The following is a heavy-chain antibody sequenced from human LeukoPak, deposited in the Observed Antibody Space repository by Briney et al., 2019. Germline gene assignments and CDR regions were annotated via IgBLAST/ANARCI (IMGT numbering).Heavy chain of an antibody. J-gene: IGHJ4*02. D-gene: IGHD3-9*01. CDR3: ARNADFDWFLDY. CDR2: IYATGST. Sequence: PSQTLSLTCSVSGGSIGSGTHYWSWIWQPAGKGLEWIGRIYATGSTNYNPSLKSRVTISVDTSKNQFSLKLSSVTAADTAVYYCARNADFDWFLDYWGQGTLVSVSS. CDR1: GGSIGSGTHY. V-gene: IGHV4-61*02.